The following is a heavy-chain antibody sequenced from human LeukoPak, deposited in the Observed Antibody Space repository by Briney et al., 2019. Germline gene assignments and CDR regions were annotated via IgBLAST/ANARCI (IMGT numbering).Heavy chain of an antibody. CDR3: ARGGITIFGVVIYMDV. D-gene: IGHD3-3*01. CDR1: GFTFDDYC. J-gene: IGHJ6*03. V-gene: IGHV3-20*04. CDR2: INWNGGST. Sequence: GGSLRLSCAASGFTFDDYCMSWVRQAPGKGLEWVSGINWNGGSTGYADSVKGRFTISRDNAKNSLYLQMNSLRAEDTALYYCARGGITIFGVVIYMDVWGKGTTVTVSS.